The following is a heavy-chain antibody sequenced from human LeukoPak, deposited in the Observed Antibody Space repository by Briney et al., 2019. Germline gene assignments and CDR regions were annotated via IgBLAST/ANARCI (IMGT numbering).Heavy chain of an antibody. Sequence: PGGSLRLSCAASGFTFSSYSMNWVRQAPGKGLEWASYISSSSSTIYYADSVKGRFTISRDNAKNSLYLQMNSLRAEDTAVYYCARDGDYGDYVMDYWGQGTLVTVSS. CDR3: ARDGDYGDYVMDY. CDR1: GFTFSSYS. D-gene: IGHD4-17*01. V-gene: IGHV3-48*01. CDR2: ISSSSSTI. J-gene: IGHJ4*02.